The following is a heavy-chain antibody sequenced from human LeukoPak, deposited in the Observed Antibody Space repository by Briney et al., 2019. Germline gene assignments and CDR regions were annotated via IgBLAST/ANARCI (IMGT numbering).Heavy chain of an antibody. CDR3: ARRIQGMAPYYFDY. Sequence: GGSLRLSCAASGFTFSRESMNWVRQAPGKGLEWVSYISSSSSTIYYADSVKGRFTISRDNAKNSLFLQMNSLRAEDTAVYYCARRIQGMAPYYFDYWGQGTLVTVSS. V-gene: IGHV3-48*01. CDR1: GFTFSRES. J-gene: IGHJ4*02. CDR2: ISSSSSTI. D-gene: IGHD5-24*01.